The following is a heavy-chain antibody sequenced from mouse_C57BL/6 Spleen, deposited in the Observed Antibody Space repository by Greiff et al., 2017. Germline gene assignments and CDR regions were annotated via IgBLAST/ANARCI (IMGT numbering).Heavy chain of an antibody. CDR3: ARDWDAHYFGY. CDR1: GYTFTDYY. Sequence: VQLQQSGPVLVKPGASVKMSCKASGYTFTDYYMNWVKQSHGKSLEWIGVINPYNGGTSYNQKFKGKATLTVDKSSSTAYMELNSLTSEDSAVYYCARDWDAHYFGYWGQGTTLTVSS. V-gene: IGHV1-19*01. J-gene: IGHJ2*01. D-gene: IGHD4-1*01. CDR2: INPYNGGT.